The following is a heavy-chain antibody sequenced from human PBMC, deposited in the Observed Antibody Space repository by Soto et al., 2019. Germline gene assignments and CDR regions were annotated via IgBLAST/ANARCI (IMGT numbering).Heavy chain of an antibody. CDR2: ISAYNVNT. J-gene: IGHJ4*02. CDR1: GYTFTSYG. V-gene: IGHV1-18*01. Sequence: QVQLVQSGAEVKRPGASVKVSCKASGYTFTSYGISWVRQAPGQGLEWMGWISAYNVNTKNAQKLQGRVTLTTDTSPSTAYMALRSLRSDDTSVYYCARDSPPVDYWGQGTLVTVSS. CDR3: ARDSPPVDY.